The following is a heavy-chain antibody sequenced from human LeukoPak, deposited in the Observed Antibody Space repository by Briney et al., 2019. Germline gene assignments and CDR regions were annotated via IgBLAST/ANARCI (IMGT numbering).Heavy chain of an antibody. V-gene: IGHV3-23*01. CDR1: GFTFSSYA. D-gene: IGHD3-22*01. CDR2: ISGSAGST. CDR3: AKLRYDNRGYSRTHDY. Sequence: GGSLRLSCAASGFTFSSYAMSWVRQAPGKGLEWVSTISGSAGSTYYADSVKGRFAISRDNSKNTLNLQMSSLRVEDTAVYFCAKLRYDNRGYSRTHDYWGQGTLVTVSS. J-gene: IGHJ4*02.